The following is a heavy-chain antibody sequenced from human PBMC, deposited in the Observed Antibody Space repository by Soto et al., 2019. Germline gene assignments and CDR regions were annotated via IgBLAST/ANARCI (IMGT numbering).Heavy chain of an antibody. Sequence: EVQVVESGGDLVQPGRSLRLSCATSGFTFGDYPLIWFRQAPGKGLEWVGFIRSRVFGMTTEYAAFAKGRFTISREDSKSFAYLQMDSLQTEDTAVYYCSRISRGSAIYWYFMDVWGKGTTVTVS. CDR1: GFTFGDYP. CDR2: IRSRVFGMTT. V-gene: IGHV3-49*03. J-gene: IGHJ6*03. CDR3: SRISRGSAIYWYFMDV. D-gene: IGHD3-16*01.